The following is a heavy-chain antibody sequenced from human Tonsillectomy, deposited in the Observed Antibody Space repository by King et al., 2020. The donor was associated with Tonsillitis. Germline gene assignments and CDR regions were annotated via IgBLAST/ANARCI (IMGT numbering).Heavy chain of an antibody. Sequence: VQLQESGPGLVKPSETLSLTCTVSGASISSYYWSWIRQSPGKGLEWIGYIYYSGNTNYNPFLKSRVTISVDTSKNQFSLRLSSVTAADTAVYYCARDVGRQYGSGSFNWFDPWGQGTLVTVSS. J-gene: IGHJ5*02. CDR2: IYYSGNT. CDR1: GASISSYY. CDR3: ARDVGRQYGSGSFNWFDP. V-gene: IGHV4-59*01. D-gene: IGHD3-10*01.